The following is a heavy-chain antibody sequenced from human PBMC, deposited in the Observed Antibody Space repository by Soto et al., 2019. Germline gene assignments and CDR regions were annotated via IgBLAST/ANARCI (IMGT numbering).Heavy chain of an antibody. CDR3: XKXLRFGEFSSLDV. D-gene: IGHD3-10*01. V-gene: IGHV3-9*01. J-gene: IGHJ6*04. CDR2: ISWNSGSI. CDR1: GFTFDDYA. Sequence: EVQLVESGGGLVQPGRSLRLSCAASGFTFDDYAMHWVRQAPGKGLEWVSGISWNSGSIGYADSVKGRFTISRDNAKNSLYLQXNSLRAEDTALXXXXKXLRFGEFSSLDVWGKGTTVTVSS.